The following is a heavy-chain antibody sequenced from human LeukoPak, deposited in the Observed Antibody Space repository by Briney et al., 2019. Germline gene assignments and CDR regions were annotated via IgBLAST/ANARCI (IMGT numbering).Heavy chain of an antibody. V-gene: IGHV1-46*01. CDR1: GYTFTSYG. CDR3: ARDSEQQLVRGVDY. D-gene: IGHD6-13*01. Sequence: ASVKVSCKASGYTFTSYGISWVRQAPGQGLEWMGIINPSGGSTSYAQKFQGRVTMTRGMSTSTVYMELSSLRSEDTAVYYCARDSEQQLVRGVDYWGQGTLVTVSS. CDR2: INPSGGST. J-gene: IGHJ4*02.